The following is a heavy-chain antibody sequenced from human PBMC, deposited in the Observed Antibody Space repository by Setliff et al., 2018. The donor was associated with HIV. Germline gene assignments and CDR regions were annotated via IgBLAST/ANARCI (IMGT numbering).Heavy chain of an antibody. CDR3: ARGIDNFWSGYVR. CDR1: GYSISSGYY. D-gene: IGHD3-3*01. J-gene: IGHJ4*02. CDR2: IYHSGST. Sequence: SETLSLTCTVSGYSISSGYYWGWIRQPPGKGLEWIGSIYHSGSTKYNPSLKGRVTILVDASKNLFSLKLSSVTPADTAVYYCARGIDNFWSGYVRWGQGTLVTVSS. V-gene: IGHV4-38-2*02.